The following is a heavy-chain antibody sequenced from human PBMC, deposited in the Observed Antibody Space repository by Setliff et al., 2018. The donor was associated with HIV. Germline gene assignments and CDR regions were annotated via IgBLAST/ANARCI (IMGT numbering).Heavy chain of an antibody. Sequence: PSETLSLTCTVFGDSISSSAYYWSWIRQPAGKGLEWIGHIYTSGTTNFNPSLQSRVTISVDTSKNQFSLKLSSVTAADTAVYYCARSNELIAARYFDYWGQGTQVTVSS. CDR1: GDSISSSAYY. V-gene: IGHV4-61*09. CDR2: IYTSGTT. J-gene: IGHJ4*02. CDR3: ARSNELIAARYFDY. D-gene: IGHD6-6*01.